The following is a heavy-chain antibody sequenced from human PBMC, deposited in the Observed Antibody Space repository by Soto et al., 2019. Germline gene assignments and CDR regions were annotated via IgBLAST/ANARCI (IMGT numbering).Heavy chain of an antibody. CDR2: INAGNGNT. Sequence: QVQLVQSGAEVKKPGASVKVSCKASGYTFTSYAMHWVRQAPGQRLEWMGWINAGNGNTKYSQKFQGGVTITRDTCASTAYMELSSLRSEDTAVYYCARAPYSGGSIDAFDIWGQGTMVTVSS. CDR3: ARAPYSGGSIDAFDI. D-gene: IGHD1-26*01. CDR1: GYTFTSYA. J-gene: IGHJ3*02. V-gene: IGHV1-3*01.